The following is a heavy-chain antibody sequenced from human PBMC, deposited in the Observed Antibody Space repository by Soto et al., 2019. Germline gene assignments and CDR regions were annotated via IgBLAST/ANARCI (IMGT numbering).Heavy chain of an antibody. V-gene: IGHV4-34*01. Sequence: QVQLQQWGAGLLKPSETLSLTCAVYGGSFSGYQWSWIRQTPGKGLEWIGEINDSGNINYNPSLKSRVSIFVDTANKQISLKLSSVTAADTAVYYCARALILWFGELSRRGGYYYYMDVWGKGTTVTVSS. D-gene: IGHD3-10*01. J-gene: IGHJ6*03. CDR3: ARALILWFGELSRRGGYYYYMDV. CDR2: INDSGNI. CDR1: GGSFSGYQ.